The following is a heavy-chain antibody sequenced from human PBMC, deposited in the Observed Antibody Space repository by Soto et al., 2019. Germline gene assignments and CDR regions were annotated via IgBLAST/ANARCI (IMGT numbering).Heavy chain of an antibody. Sequence: GGSLRLSCAASGFTFSDHYMDWVRQAPGKGLEWVGCTRNKANSYTTEYAASVKGRFTISRDDSKNSLYLQMNSLKTEDTAVYYCARGRAAAGLYYFDYWGQGTLVTVSS. V-gene: IGHV3-72*01. CDR2: TRNKANSYTT. D-gene: IGHD6-13*01. J-gene: IGHJ4*02. CDR1: GFTFSDHY. CDR3: ARGRAAAGLYYFDY.